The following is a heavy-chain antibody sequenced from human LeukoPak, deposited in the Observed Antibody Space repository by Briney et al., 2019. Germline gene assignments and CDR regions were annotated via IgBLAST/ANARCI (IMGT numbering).Heavy chain of an antibody. CDR2: ISAYNGNT. V-gene: IGHV1-18*01. Sequence: ASAKVSCKASGYTFTSYAMNWVRQAPGQGLEWMGWISAYNGNTNYAQKLQGRVTMTTDTSTSTAYMELRSLRSDDTAVYYCARVETDFDWLSRAYYFDYWGQGTLVTVSS. CDR3: ARVETDFDWLSRAYYFDY. D-gene: IGHD3-9*01. J-gene: IGHJ4*02. CDR1: GYTFTSYA.